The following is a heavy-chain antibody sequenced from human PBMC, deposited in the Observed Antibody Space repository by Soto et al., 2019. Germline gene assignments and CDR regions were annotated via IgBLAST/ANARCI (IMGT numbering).Heavy chain of an antibody. CDR2: IIPIFGTA. Sequence: ASVKVSCKASGCTFSSYAISWVRQAPGQGLEWMGGIIPIFGTANYAQKFQGRVTSTADESTSTAYMELSSLRSEDTAVYYCARGPRGDYPGLWADYWGQGTLVTVSS. D-gene: IGHD3-10*01. CDR3: ARGPRGDYPGLWADY. J-gene: IGHJ4*02. CDR1: GCTFSSYA. V-gene: IGHV1-69*13.